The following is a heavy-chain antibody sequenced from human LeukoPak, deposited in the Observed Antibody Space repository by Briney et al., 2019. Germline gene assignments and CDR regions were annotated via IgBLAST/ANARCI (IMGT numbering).Heavy chain of an antibody. D-gene: IGHD2-8*02. CDR2: ISGSGGST. Sequence: GGSLRLSCAASGFTFSSHDMSWARQTPGKGLEWVAVISGSGGSTYYVDSVKGRFTISRDNSKNMLYLQMNSLRAEDTALYYCAKSGANWWEGFSEYWGQGTLVTVSS. J-gene: IGHJ4*02. V-gene: IGHV3-23*01. CDR1: GFTFSSHD. CDR3: AKSGANWWEGFSEY.